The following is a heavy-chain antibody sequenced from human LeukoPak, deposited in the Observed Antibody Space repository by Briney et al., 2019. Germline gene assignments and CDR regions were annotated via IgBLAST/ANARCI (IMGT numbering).Heavy chain of an antibody. CDR3: ASTTTVTEADY. D-gene: IGHD4-17*01. Sequence: PSETLSLTCTVSGGSISSGDYYWSWIRQPPGKGLEWIGYIYYSGSTYYNPSFKSRVTISVDTSKNQFSLKLSSVTAADTAVYYCASTTTVTEADYWGQGTLVTVSS. V-gene: IGHV4-30-4*01. J-gene: IGHJ4*02. CDR1: GGSISSGDYY. CDR2: IYYSGST.